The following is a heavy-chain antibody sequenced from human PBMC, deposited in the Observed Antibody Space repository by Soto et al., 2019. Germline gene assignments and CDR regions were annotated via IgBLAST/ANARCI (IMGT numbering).Heavy chain of an antibody. J-gene: IGHJ4*02. CDR2: IYYSGST. CDR1: GGSISSGGYY. D-gene: IGHD3-10*01. Sequence: PSETLSLTCTVSGGSISSGGYYWSWIRQHPGKGLEWIGYIYYSGSTNYNPSLKSRVTISVDTSKNQFSLKLSSVTAADTAVYYCARIDPWGYGSGSYYHWGQGTLVTSPQ. CDR3: ARIDPWGYGSGSYYH. V-gene: IGHV4-61*08.